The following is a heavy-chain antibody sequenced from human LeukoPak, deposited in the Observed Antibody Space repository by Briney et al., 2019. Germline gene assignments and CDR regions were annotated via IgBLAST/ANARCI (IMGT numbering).Heavy chain of an antibody. Sequence: GGSLRLSCAASGFTVRSNYMSWVRQAPGKGLEWVSVIYSGGSTYYADSVKGRFTISRDNSKNTLYLQMNSLRAEDTAVYYCARDLWAAAFDSWGQGTLVTVSS. CDR2: IYSGGST. J-gene: IGHJ4*02. V-gene: IGHV3-66*01. D-gene: IGHD6-13*01. CDR3: ARDLWAAAFDS. CDR1: GFTVRSNY.